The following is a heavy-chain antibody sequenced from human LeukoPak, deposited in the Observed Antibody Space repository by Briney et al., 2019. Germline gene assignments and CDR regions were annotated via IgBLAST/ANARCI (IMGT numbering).Heavy chain of an antibody. J-gene: IGHJ4*02. V-gene: IGHV4-34*01. CDR3: ARGQLRRYYFDY. D-gene: IGHD2-2*01. Sequence: SETLSLTCAVYGGSFSGYYWSWIRQPPGKGLEWIGEINHSGSTNYNPSLKSRVTISVDASKNQFSLKLSSVTAADTAVYYCARGQLRRYYFDYWGQGTLVTVSS. CDR2: INHSGST. CDR1: GGSFSGYY.